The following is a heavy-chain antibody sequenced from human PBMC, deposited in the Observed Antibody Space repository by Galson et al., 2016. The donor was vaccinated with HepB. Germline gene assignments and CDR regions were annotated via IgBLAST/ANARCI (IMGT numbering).Heavy chain of an antibody. D-gene: IGHD4-11*01. CDR2: VFTSGRT. J-gene: IGHJ6*03. CDR1: GGSIESDDYH. CDR3: ASGRYSNLYYFYYMDV. Sequence: TLSLTCTVSGGSIESDDYHWSWIRQPAGKGLEWPGRVFTSGRTNYSPSLKSRATISADTSTNQFSLTLTSVTAADTAIYYCASGRYSNLYYFYYMDVWAKGTTVTVSS. V-gene: IGHV4-61*02.